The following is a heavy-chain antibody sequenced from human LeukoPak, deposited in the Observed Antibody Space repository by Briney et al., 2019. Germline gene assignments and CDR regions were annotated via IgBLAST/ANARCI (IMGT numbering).Heavy chain of an antibody. CDR3: ARDRGLPQAFDI. J-gene: IGHJ3*02. CDR1: GGSISSFY. CDR2: ISYSGTT. D-gene: IGHD5/OR15-5a*01. V-gene: IGHV4-59*01. Sequence: SETLSLTCTVSGGSISSFYWSWIRQPPGRGLEYIGYISYSGTTSYNPSLKSRVTISVDTSKNQFSLKLTSVTAADTAVYYCARDRGLPQAFDIWGQGTMVTVSS.